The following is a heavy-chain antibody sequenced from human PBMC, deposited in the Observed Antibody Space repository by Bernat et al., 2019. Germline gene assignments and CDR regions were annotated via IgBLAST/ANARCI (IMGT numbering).Heavy chain of an antibody. J-gene: IGHJ4*02. CDR1: GFTFSTYW. CDR3: ARDPDYGGYSYFES. V-gene: IGHV3-74*01. D-gene: IGHD4-23*01. CDR2: ISGDGSRT. Sequence: EVQLVESGGGLVQPGGSLRLSCAASGFTFSTYWMHWVRQVSGKGLEWVSRISGDGSRTTYVDSVKGRFTISRDNAKNTLSLQMNSLRAEDTAVYYCARDPDYGGYSYFESWGQGTLVTVSS.